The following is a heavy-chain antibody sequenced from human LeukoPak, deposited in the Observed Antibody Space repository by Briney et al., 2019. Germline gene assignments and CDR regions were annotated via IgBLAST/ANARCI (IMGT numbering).Heavy chain of an antibody. CDR2: INTDGRNT. D-gene: IGHD1-26*01. Sequence: GGSLRLSCAVSGFTFRRYWMHWVRQAPGKGLMWVSRINTDGRNTNYADSVKVRFTISRDNSKNTVYLQMNSLRVEDAAVYYCARDPRGSPYYFDYWGQGTLVTVSS. CDR1: GFTFRRYW. J-gene: IGHJ4*02. CDR3: ARDPRGSPYYFDY. V-gene: IGHV3-74*01.